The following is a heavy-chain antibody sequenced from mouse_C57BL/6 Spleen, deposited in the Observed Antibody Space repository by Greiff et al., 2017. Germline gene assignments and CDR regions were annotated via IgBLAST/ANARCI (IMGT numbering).Heavy chain of an antibody. CDR1: GFTFSDYG. V-gene: IGHV5-17*01. CDR3: ARGRITTGAMDY. CDR2: ISSGSSTI. Sequence: EVKLVESGGGLVKPGGSLKLSCAASGFTFSDYGMHWVRQAPEKGLEWVAYISSGSSTISYADPVKVRFTISRANAKHTLFLQMTSLRSEDTAMYYCARGRITTGAMDYWGQGTSVTVSS. D-gene: IGHD1-1*01. J-gene: IGHJ4*01.